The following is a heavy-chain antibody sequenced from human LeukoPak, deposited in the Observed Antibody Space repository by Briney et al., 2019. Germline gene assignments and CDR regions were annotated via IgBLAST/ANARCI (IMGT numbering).Heavy chain of an antibody. V-gene: IGHV3-23*01. J-gene: IGHJ4*02. CDR3: AKDSAKKYDDY. CDR2: ISGRDGST. CDR1: GFTFSSYA. Sequence: GGSLRLSCAASGFTFSSYAMSWVRQAPGKGLEWVSGISGRDGSTNYADSVKGRFTISRENSKNTLYLQMNNLRAEDTAVYYCAKDSAKKYDDYWGQGTLVTVSS. D-gene: IGHD2/OR15-2a*01.